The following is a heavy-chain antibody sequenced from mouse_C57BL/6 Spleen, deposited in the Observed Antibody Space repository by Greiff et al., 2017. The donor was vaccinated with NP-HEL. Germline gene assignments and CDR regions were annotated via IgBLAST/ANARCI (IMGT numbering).Heavy chain of an antibody. J-gene: IGHJ4*01. CDR1: GYTFTDYN. D-gene: IGHD1-1*01. CDR2: INPNNGGT. CDR3: ARYGSSYDYAMDY. V-gene: IGHV1-22*01. Sequence: EVQLQQSGPELVKPGASVKMSCKASGYTFTDYNMHWVKQSHGKSLEWIGYINPNNGGTSYNQKFKGKATLTVNKSSSTAYMELRSLTSEDSAVYCCARYGSSYDYAMDYWGQGASVTVAS.